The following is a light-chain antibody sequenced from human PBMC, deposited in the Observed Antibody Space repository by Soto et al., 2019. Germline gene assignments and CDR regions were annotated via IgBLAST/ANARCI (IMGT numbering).Light chain of an antibody. Sequence: EIVLTQSPDTLCLSPGERATLSCRASQSISSSYLAWYQQKPGQAPRLLIYGASSRAAGIPDRFSDSGSGADFTLTISRLEPEDFSVYYCQQYGTSPPAVGQGTKVEIK. J-gene: IGKJ1*01. V-gene: IGKV3-20*01. CDR2: GAS. CDR3: QQYGTSPPA. CDR1: QSISSSY.